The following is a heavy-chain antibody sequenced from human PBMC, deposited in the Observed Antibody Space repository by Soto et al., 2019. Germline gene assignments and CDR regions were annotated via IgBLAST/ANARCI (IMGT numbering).Heavy chain of an antibody. CDR3: AKVNLFVGATIFGMDV. J-gene: IGHJ6*02. D-gene: IGHD1-26*01. CDR2: IFSNDEK. CDR1: GFSLSKARMG. V-gene: IGHV2-26*01. Sequence: SGPTLENPTETLTLTCTVSGFSLSKARMGVSWIRQPPGKALEWLAHIFSNDEKSYSTSLKSRLTISKDTSKSQVVLTMTNMDPVDTAVYFCAKVNLFVGATIFGMDVWGQGTTVTVSS.